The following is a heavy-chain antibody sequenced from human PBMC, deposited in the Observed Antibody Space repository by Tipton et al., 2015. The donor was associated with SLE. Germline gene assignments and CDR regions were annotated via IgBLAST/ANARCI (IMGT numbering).Heavy chain of an antibody. D-gene: IGHD6-13*01. V-gene: IGHV4-59*12. J-gene: IGHJ4*02. Sequence: TLSLTCTVSGGSISGYYWSWIRQPPGKGLEWIGYIYYSGSTNYNPSLKSRVTISVDTSKNQFSLKLSSVTAADTAVYYCARSWYGISSDYWGQGTLVTVSS. CDR2: IYYSGST. CDR3: ARSWYGISSDY. CDR1: GGSISGYY.